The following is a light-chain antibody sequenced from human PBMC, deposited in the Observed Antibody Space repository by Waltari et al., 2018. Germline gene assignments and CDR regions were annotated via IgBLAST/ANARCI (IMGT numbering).Light chain of an antibody. CDR2: WAS. CDR1: QNLLYSANNKDY. J-gene: IGKJ2*01. Sequence: DIVMTQSPDSLAVSVGERATITCKSSQNLLYSANNKDYLAWYKQKPGQPPKLLIYWASTRESGVPDRFSGSGSGTDFTLSVNSLQAEDVAVYYCQQYFSVPYTFGQGTKLEIK. CDR3: QQYFSVPYT. V-gene: IGKV4-1*01.